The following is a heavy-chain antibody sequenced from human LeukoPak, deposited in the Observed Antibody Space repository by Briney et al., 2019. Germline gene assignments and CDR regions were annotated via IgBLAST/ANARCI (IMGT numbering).Heavy chain of an antibody. CDR1: GFTFSSYE. CDR2: ISSSGSTI. J-gene: IGHJ4*02. Sequence: PGGSLRLSCAASGFTFSSYEMNWVRQAPGKGLEWVSYISSSGSTIYYADSVKGRFTISRDNAKNSLYLQMNSLRAEDTAVYYCARVRDILTGFDYWGQGTLVTVSS. V-gene: IGHV3-48*03. CDR3: ARVRDILTGFDY. D-gene: IGHD3-9*01.